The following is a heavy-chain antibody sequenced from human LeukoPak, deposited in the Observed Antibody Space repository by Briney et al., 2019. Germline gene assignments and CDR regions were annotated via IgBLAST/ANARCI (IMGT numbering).Heavy chain of an antibody. CDR3: ARGAYSSSSRSSLAEYFQH. CDR2: IKQDGSEK. V-gene: IGHV3-7*01. J-gene: IGHJ1*01. CDR1: GFTFGDYA. D-gene: IGHD6-6*01. Sequence: GGSLRLSCAASGFTFGDYAMGWFRQAPGKGLEWVANIKQDGSEKYYVDSVKGRFTISRDNAKNSLYLQMNSLRAEDTAVYYCARGAYSSSSRSSLAEYFQHWGQGTLVTVSS.